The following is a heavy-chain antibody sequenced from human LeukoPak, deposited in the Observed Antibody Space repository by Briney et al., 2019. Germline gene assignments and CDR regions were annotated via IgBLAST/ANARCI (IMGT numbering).Heavy chain of an antibody. Sequence: GGSLRLSCAASGFTFSNSGFTFSNAWMTWVRQAPGKGLEWVGRIKSKTDGGTTDYAAPVKGRFTISRDDSENSLYLQMNSLKSEDTAVYYCVRDQAVGAPAFDIWGQGTMVTVS. V-gene: IGHV3-15*01. CDR2: IKSKTDGGTT. D-gene: IGHD5-24*01. CDR3: VRDQAVGAPAFDI. CDR1: GFTFSNSGFTFSNAW. J-gene: IGHJ3*02.